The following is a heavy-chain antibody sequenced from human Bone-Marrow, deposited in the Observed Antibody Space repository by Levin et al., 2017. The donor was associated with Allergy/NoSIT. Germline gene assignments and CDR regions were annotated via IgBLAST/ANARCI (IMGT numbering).Heavy chain of an antibody. Sequence: AASVKVSCKASGGTFSSYAISWVRQAPGQGLEWMGGIIPIFGTANYAQKFQGRVTITADKSTSTAYMELSSLRSEDTAVYYCARAIGIVVVVAATNSHPDYYYYYMDVWGKGTTVTVSS. CDR1: GGTFSSYA. D-gene: IGHD2-15*01. CDR2: IIPIFGTA. J-gene: IGHJ6*03. V-gene: IGHV1-69*06. CDR3: ARAIGIVVVVAATNSHPDYYYYYMDV.